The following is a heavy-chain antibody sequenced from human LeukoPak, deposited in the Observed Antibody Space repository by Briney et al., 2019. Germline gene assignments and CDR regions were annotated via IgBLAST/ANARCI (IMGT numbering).Heavy chain of an antibody. CDR3: ARGLFIRRVAGRGSQWSDP. Sequence: SETLSLTCAVYGGSSSVYYWSCIRAPPGEGVECRWEINHSVSTDYNPFLKSRVTISVDTSRNQCSLPLSSVTGADTAVYYCARGLFIRRVAGRGSQWSDPWGQGTLVTVSS. CDR2: INHSVST. CDR1: GGSSSVYY. D-gene: IGHD6-19*01. V-gene: IGHV4-34*01. J-gene: IGHJ5*02.